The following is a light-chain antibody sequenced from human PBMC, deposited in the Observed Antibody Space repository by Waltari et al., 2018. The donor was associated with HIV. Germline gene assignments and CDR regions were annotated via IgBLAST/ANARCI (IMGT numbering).Light chain of an antibody. J-gene: IGLJ2*01. V-gene: IGLV3-21*02. CDR3: QVWHSKSDHVV. Sequence: SYVLTQAPPVSVAPGQTDSISCGGDKLGTKSVHRYQQKPGHAPVLVVYDDSDRPSGIPERFSGFNSGNTATLTISRVEAGDEADYYCQVWHSKSDHVVFGGGTKVTVL. CDR1: KLGTKS. CDR2: DDS.